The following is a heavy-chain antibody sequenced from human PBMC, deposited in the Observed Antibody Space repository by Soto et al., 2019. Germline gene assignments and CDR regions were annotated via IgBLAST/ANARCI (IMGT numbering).Heavy chain of an antibody. D-gene: IGHD2-2*02. CDR1: GFTFSSYA. CDR2: ISGSGGST. Sequence: ESGGGLVQPGGSLRLSCAASGFTFSSYAMSWVRQAPGKGLEWVSAISGSGGSTYDADYVKGRFTISRDNSKNTLYLQMNSLRAEDTAVYYCAKAPEDIVVVPAAINPDYWGQGTLVTVSS. V-gene: IGHV3-23*01. CDR3: AKAPEDIVVVPAAINPDY. J-gene: IGHJ4*02.